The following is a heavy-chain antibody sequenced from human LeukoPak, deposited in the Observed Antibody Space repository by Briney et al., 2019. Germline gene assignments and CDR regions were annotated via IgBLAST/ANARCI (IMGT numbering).Heavy chain of an antibody. CDR1: GFTFSSYW. J-gene: IGHJ6*03. CDR2: IKQDGSEK. CDR3: ARDFGPSPFFYYYYMDV. Sequence: PGGSLRLSCAASGFTFSSYWMSWVRQAPGKGLEWVANIKQDGSEKYYVDSVKGRFTISRDNAKNSLYLQMNSLRAEDTAVYYCARDFGPSPFFYYYYMDVWGKGTTVTVSS. D-gene: IGHD2/OR15-2a*01. V-gene: IGHV3-7*01.